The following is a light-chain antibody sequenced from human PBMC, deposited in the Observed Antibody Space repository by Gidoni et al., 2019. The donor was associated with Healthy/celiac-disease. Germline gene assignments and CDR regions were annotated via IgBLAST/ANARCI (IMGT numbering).Light chain of an antibody. CDR1: SSDVSGYNY. CDR2: DVT. V-gene: IGLV2-14*03. J-gene: IGLJ1*01. Sequence: QSALTQPASVSVSPGQSITISCTGTSSDVSGYNYVSWYQQHPGKAPKLIIYDVTKRPSGISHRFSCSKSGNTASLIISGLQAEDEADYYCSSSTSSSTSLGTGTKVTVL. CDR3: SSSTSSSTS.